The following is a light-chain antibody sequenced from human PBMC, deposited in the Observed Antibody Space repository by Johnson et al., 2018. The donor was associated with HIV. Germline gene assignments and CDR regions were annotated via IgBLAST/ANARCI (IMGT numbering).Light chain of an antibody. CDR3: GSWDSSLSAYV. Sequence: QSVLTQPPSVSAAPGQKVTISCSGSSSNIGNKYVSWYQQLPGTAPKLLIYDNNRRPSGIPDRFSGSKSGTSGTLGITGLQTGDEADYYCGSWDSSLSAYVFGTGTNVTVL. V-gene: IGLV1-51*01. CDR1: SSNIGNKY. J-gene: IGLJ1*01. CDR2: DNN.